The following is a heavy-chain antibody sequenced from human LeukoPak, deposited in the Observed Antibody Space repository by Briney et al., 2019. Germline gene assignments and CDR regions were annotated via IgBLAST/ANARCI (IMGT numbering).Heavy chain of an antibody. V-gene: IGHV3-30*04. CDR3: ARQEARNYYYEGLDY. D-gene: IGHD3-22*01. CDR1: GFIFSGYA. J-gene: IGHJ4*02. CDR2: ISYNGGRK. Sequence: GGSLRLSCVASGFIFSGYAIHWVRQAPGKGLEWVALISYNGGRKEYADSVKGRFTIDRDNSKNAVFLQMNSLRPDDTAIYFCARQEARNYYYEGLDYWGQGNLVTVSS.